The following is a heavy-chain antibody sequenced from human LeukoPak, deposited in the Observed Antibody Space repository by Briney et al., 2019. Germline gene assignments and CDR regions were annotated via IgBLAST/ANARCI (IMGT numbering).Heavy chain of an antibody. Sequence: GASVKVSCKASGYTFTSYGISWVRQAPGQGLEWMGWISAYNGNTNYAQKLQGRVTMTTDTSTSTAYMELRSLRSDDTAVYYCARDLWGWGSDYLDYWGQGTLVTVSS. D-gene: IGHD4/OR15-4a*01. CDR2: ISAYNGNT. CDR3: ARDLWGWGSDYLDY. CDR1: GYTFTSYG. V-gene: IGHV1-18*01. J-gene: IGHJ4*02.